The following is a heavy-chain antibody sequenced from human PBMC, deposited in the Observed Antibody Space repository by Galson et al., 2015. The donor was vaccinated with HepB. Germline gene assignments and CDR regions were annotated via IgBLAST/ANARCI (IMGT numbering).Heavy chain of an antibody. CDR3: ARDLYYYDSSGYHHFDY. J-gene: IGHJ4*02. D-gene: IGHD3-22*01. CDR1: GGTFSSYT. V-gene: IGHV1-69*04. Sequence: SVKVSCKASGGTFSSYTISWVRQAPGQGLEWMGRIIPILGIANYAQKFQGRVTITADKSTSTAYMELSSLRSEDTAVYYCARDLYYYDSSGYHHFDYWGQGTLVTVSS. CDR2: IIPILGIA.